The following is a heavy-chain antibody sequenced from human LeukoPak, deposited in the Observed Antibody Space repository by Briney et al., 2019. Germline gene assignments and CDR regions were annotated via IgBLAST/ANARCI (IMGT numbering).Heavy chain of an antibody. CDR1: GFSFSDFG. J-gene: IGHJ4*02. D-gene: IGHD6-6*01. Sequence: GRSLRLSCAASGFSFSDFGMHWVRQAPGKGLEWVAAISYDGSHQFYGGSVKGRFTISRDNSKNTLNLQMNSLRAEDTAVYYCAREGSSSWDYWGQGALVTVSS. CDR3: AREGSSSWDY. CDR2: ISYDGSHQ. V-gene: IGHV3-33*05.